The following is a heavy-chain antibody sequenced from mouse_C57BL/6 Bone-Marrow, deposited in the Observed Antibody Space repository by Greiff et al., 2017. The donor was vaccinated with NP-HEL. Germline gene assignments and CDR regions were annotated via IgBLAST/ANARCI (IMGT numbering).Heavy chain of an antibody. D-gene: IGHD1-1*01. CDR3: ARRSNFDYAMDY. CDR1: GYTFTTYP. J-gene: IGHJ4*01. V-gene: IGHV1-47*01. CDR2: FHPYNDDT. Sequence: VKLQESGAELVKPGASVKMSCKASGYTFTTYPIAWMKQSHGKCLEWIGNFHPYNDDTKYNDKFKGKATLTVEKSSSTFYLALSRLPSDDSAVYYGARRSNFDYAMDYWGQGTSVTGSS.